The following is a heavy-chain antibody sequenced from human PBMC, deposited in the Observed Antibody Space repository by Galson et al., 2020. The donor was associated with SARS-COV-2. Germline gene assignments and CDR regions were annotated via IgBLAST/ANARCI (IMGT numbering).Heavy chain of an antibody. CDR2: IYYSGST. V-gene: IGHV4-31*03. Sequence: SETLSLTCIVSGGSISSGGYYWSWIRQHPGKGLEWIGYIYYSGSTYYNPSLKSRVTISVDTSKNQFSLKLSSVTAADTAVYYCARGDLQYREGYYYGMDVWGQGTTVTVSS. CDR3: ARGDLQYREGYYYGMDV. CDR1: GGSISSGGYY. J-gene: IGHJ6*02. D-gene: IGHD4-4*01.